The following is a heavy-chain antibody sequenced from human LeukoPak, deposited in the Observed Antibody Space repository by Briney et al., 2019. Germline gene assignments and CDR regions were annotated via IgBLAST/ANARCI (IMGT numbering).Heavy chain of an antibody. D-gene: IGHD3-3*01. CDR1: GYTFTGYY. V-gene: IGHV1-2*06. J-gene: IGHJ4*02. CDR2: INPNSGGT. CDR3: ARELTYYDFWSGYYGLDY. Sequence: GASVKLSCKASGYTFTGYYMHWVRQAPRQGLEWWGRINPNSGGTNYAQKFQGRVTMTRDTSISTAYMELSRLRSDDAAVYYCARELTYYDFWSGYYGLDYWGQGTLVTVSS.